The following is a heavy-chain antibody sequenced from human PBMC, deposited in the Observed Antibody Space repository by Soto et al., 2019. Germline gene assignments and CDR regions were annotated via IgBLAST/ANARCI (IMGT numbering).Heavy chain of an antibody. CDR3: ARDLGYDYVWGSYRRIQADY. D-gene: IGHD3-16*02. J-gene: IGHJ4*02. CDR2: ISSSSSTI. Sequence: PGGSLRLSCAASGFTFSSYSMNWVRQAPGKGLEWVSYISSSSSTIYYADSVNGRFTISRDNAKNSLYLQMNSLRDEDTAVYYCARDLGYDYVWGSYRRIQADYWGQGTLVTVSS. V-gene: IGHV3-48*02. CDR1: GFTFSSYS.